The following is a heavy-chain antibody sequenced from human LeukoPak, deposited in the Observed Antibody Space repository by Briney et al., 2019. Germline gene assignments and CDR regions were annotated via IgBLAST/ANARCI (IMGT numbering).Heavy chain of an antibody. CDR2: IRYDGINK. J-gene: IGHJ4*02. V-gene: IGHV3-30*02. D-gene: IGHD3-9*01. Sequence: PGGSLRLSCATSGFTFSSYGMYWVRQAPGKGLEWLAFIRYDGINKYYADSVKGRFTISRGNSKNTLYLQMNSLRAEDTAVYYCAKDSLTGTGPYYFDCWGQGTLVTVSS. CDR1: GFTFSSYG. CDR3: AKDSLTGTGPYYFDC.